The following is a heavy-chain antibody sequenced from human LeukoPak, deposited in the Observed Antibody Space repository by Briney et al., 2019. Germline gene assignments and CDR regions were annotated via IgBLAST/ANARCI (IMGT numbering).Heavy chain of an antibody. J-gene: IGHJ6*02. Sequence: PGGSLRLSCAASGFTFSSYEMNWVRQAPGKGLEWASYISSSGSTIYYADSVKGRFTISRDNAKNSLYLQMNSLRAEDTAVYYCARSETTYYYDSSVFYYYYGMDVWGQGTTVTVSS. V-gene: IGHV3-48*03. D-gene: IGHD3-22*01. CDR3: ARSETTYYYDSSVFYYYYGMDV. CDR2: ISSSGSTI. CDR1: GFTFSSYE.